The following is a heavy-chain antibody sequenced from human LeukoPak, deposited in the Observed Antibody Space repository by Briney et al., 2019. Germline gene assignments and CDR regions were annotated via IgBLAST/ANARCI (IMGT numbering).Heavy chain of an antibody. CDR2: IYYSGST. CDR1: GVSISSYY. Sequence: SETLSLTCTVSGVSISSYYWTWIRQPAGKGLEWIGYIYYSGSTYYNPSLKSRVTISVDTSKNQFSLKLSSVTAADTAVYYCARMMGAFDIWGQGTMVTVSS. V-gene: IGHV4-59*06. CDR3: ARMMGAFDI. D-gene: IGHD2/OR15-2a*01. J-gene: IGHJ3*02.